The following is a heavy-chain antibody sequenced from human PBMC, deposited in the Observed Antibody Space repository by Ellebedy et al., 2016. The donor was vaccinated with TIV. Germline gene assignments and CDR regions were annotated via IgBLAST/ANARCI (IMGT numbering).Heavy chain of an antibody. J-gene: IGHJ5*02. Sequence: GESLKISXAASGFTFSSYAMHWVRQAPGKGLEWVALISHDGTNEYYADSVKGRFTISRDNSMNTLYVQMNSLRAEDTAVYYCARGRRIVVVPNAMSGLFDPWGQGTLVTVSS. CDR3: ARGRRIVVVPNAMSGLFDP. CDR1: GFTFSSYA. CDR2: ISHDGTNE. V-gene: IGHV3-30-3*01. D-gene: IGHD2-2*01.